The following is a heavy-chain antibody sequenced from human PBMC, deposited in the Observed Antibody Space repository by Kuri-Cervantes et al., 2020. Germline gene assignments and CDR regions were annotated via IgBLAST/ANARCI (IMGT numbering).Heavy chain of an antibody. CDR3: AREGYYGSGSSYYYYYMDV. V-gene: IGHV1-69*05. J-gene: IGHJ6*03. D-gene: IGHD3-10*01. CDR2: IIPIFGTA. CDR1: GYTFTGYY. Sequence: SVKVSCKASGYTFTGYYMHWVRQAPGQGLEWMGGIIPIFGTANYAQKFQGRVTITTDESTSTAYMELSSLRSEDTAVYYCAREGYYGSGSSYYYYYMDVWGKGTTVTVSS.